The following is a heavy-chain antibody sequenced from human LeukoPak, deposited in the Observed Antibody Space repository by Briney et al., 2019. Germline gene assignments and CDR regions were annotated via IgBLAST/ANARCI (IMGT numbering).Heavy chain of an antibody. J-gene: IGHJ4*02. Sequence: ASVKVSCKTSGYTFTGYYMHWARQAPGQGLEWMGRINPNSGGTNYAQKFQGRVTVTSDTSISTAYMELNNLRSDDTAVYYCARDVEARTWGLGNYWGQGTLVTVSS. CDR2: INPNSGGT. CDR3: ARDVEARTWGLGNY. D-gene: IGHD7-27*01. V-gene: IGHV1-2*06. CDR1: GYTFTGYY.